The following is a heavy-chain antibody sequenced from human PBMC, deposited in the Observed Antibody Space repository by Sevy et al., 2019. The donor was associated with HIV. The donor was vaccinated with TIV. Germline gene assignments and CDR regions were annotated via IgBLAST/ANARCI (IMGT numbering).Heavy chain of an antibody. J-gene: IGHJ6*02. CDR1: GFTVSSDY. V-gene: IGHV3-66*01. D-gene: IGHD6-13*01. Sequence: QLGGSLRLSCAASGFTVSSDYMTWVRQAPGKGLEWVSVIYSGGTTYYADSVKGRFTISRDNSKNTVYLQLNSLRAEDTAVCYCARESSSTWQAGYYGMAVWGQGTTVIVS. CDR2: IYSGGTT. CDR3: ARESSSTWQAGYYGMAV.